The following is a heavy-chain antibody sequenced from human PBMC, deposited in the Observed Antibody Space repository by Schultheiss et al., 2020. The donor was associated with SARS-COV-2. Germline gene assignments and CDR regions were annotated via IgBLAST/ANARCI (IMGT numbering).Heavy chain of an antibody. J-gene: IGHJ4*02. D-gene: IGHD3-22*01. CDR1: GGSFSGYY. CDR2: VYYSGTS. V-gene: IGHV4-34*01. Sequence: SQTLSLTCAVYGGSFSGYYWSWIRQPPGKGLEWVGSVYYSGTSYFNPSLKSRVTTSVDTTKNQFSLKLSSVTAADTAVYYCARDIYDSSGYIIDYWGQGTLVTVSS. CDR3: ARDIYDSSGYIIDY.